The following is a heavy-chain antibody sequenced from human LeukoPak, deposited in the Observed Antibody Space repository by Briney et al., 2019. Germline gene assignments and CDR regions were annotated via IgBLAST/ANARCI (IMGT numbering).Heavy chain of an antibody. Sequence: GGSLRLSCAASGFIVSSNYMSWVRQAPGKGLEWVSVIYSGGSTYYADSVKGRFTISRDNSKNTLYLQMDSLRAEDTAVYYCARGRPHGNDYWGQGTLVTVSS. CDR1: GFIVSSNY. D-gene: IGHD4-23*01. V-gene: IGHV3-53*01. J-gene: IGHJ4*02. CDR2: IYSGGST. CDR3: ARGRPHGNDY.